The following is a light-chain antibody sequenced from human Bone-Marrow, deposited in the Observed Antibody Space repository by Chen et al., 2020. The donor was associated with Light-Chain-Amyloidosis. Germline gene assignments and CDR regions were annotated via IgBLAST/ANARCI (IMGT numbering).Light chain of an antibody. Sequence: SYELTQPPSVSVSPGQTARITCSGDDLPTKYAYWYQQKPGQAPGLVIHRDNDRPSGISEQFSGCSSGTTAALTISGSQAEDEADYHCQSADSSGTDEVIFGGGTKLTVL. V-gene: IGLV3-25*03. CDR2: RDN. CDR3: QSADSSGTDEVI. J-gene: IGLJ2*01. CDR1: DLPTKY.